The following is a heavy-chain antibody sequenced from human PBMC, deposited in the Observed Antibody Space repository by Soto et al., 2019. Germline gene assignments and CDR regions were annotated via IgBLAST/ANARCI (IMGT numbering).Heavy chain of an antibody. CDR2: IYWDDDK. V-gene: IGHV2-5*02. CDR3: SHRFGRYYFDY. J-gene: IGHJ4*02. D-gene: IGHD3-16*01. CDR1: GVSLSTTEVG. Sequence: QITFKESGATLVKPTQTLTLTCTFSGVSLSTTEVGVAWMRQPPGKALEGLAFIYWDDDKRYSPSLKSRLTITKDNSKNQVVLRMTNMDPVDTATYYCSHRFGRYYFDYLGQGTLVTFSS.